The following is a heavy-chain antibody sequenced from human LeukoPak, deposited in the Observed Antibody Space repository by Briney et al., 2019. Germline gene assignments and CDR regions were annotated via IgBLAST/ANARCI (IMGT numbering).Heavy chain of an antibody. CDR3: ARDPGEWELPGNFDY. Sequence: EASVKVSCKASGYTFTSYGISWVRQAPGQGLEWMGWISAYNGNTNYAQKLQGRVTMTTDTSTSTAYMELRSLRSDDTAVYYCARDPGEWELPGNFDYWGQGTLVTVSS. D-gene: IGHD1-26*01. CDR1: GYTFTSYG. CDR2: ISAYNGNT. J-gene: IGHJ4*02. V-gene: IGHV1-18*01.